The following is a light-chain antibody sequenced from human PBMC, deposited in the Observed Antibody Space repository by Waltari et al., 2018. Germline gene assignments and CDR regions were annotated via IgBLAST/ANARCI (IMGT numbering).Light chain of an antibody. V-gene: IGKV3-20*01. Sequence: EIVLTQSPGTLSLSPGERATLSCRASQSVSSSYLAWYQQKPGQAPRLLIYGASSRATGIPDRFSGSRSGTDFTLTISRLEPEDFAVYSCQQYGSSRWTFGQGTKVEIK. CDR1: QSVSSSY. CDR3: QQYGSSRWT. J-gene: IGKJ1*01. CDR2: GAS.